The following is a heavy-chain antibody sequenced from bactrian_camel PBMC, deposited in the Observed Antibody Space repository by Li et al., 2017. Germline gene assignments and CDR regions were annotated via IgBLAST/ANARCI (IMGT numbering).Heavy chain of an antibody. V-gene: IGHV3S53*01. Sequence: QLVESGGGSVQIGGSLTLACAASRGFDDADAEWGWFRQAPGAQCEMVASISPDGKEYYSDSVKGRFTISRDSAKNTVYLQMNNLQPEDTATYYCAEGRGSRGEHCYSLNYWGQGTQVTVS. J-gene: IGHJ4*01. CDR1: RGFDDADAE. CDR2: ISPDGKE. D-gene: IGHD6*01. CDR3: AEGRGSRGEHCYSLNY.